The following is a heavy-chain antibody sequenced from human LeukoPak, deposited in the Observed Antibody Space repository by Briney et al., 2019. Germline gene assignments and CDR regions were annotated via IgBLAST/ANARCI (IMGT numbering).Heavy chain of an antibody. Sequence: PGVSLRLSCAASGFTFSTYNMNWVRQTPGKGLEWVSSIGTSTSYIYYADSVKGRFTISRDNAKNSLYLQMNSLRAEDTAVYYCAKSGEYIVVVTAILRHYYYYMDVWGKGTTVTISS. CDR1: GFTFSTYN. CDR3: AKSGEYIVVVTAILRHYYYYMDV. CDR2: IGTSTSYI. J-gene: IGHJ6*03. V-gene: IGHV3-21*01. D-gene: IGHD2-21*02.